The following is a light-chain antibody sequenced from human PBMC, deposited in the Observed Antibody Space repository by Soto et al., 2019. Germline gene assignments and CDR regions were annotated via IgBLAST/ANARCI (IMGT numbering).Light chain of an antibody. V-gene: IGKV1-5*03. J-gene: IGKJ1*01. CDR3: QQYRSYSWT. CDR1: QSVSSW. Sequence: DVQLTQSPSTLSASVGDRVTITCRASQSVSSWLAWYQAKPGKATNLLIYKASTLESGLPSRFSGSGSGTEFTLTISSLQPDDFATYYCQQYRSYSWTFGQGTKVEI. CDR2: KAS.